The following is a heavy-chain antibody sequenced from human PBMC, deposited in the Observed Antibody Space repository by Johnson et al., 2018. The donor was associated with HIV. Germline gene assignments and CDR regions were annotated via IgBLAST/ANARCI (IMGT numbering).Heavy chain of an antibody. J-gene: IGHJ3*02. D-gene: IGHD3-10*01. CDR3: AKDLLESHLGGSASDI. Sequence: VQLVESGGGLVQPGRSLRLSCAASGFSFDDYDMHWVRQAPGKGLEWVSGISWNRGNIAYADSVKGRFTISRDNAKKSLYLQMKSLRPEDTALYYCAKDLLESHLGGSASDIWGQGTMVTVSS. CDR2: ISWNRGNI. CDR1: GFSFDDYD. V-gene: IGHV3-9*01.